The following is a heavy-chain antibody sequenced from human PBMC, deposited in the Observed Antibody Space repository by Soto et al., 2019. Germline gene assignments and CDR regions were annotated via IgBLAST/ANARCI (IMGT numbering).Heavy chain of an antibody. J-gene: IGHJ4*02. Sequence: PSETLSLTCTDSVGAISSYYWSWIRQPPGKGLEWIGYIYYSGSTNYNPSLKSRVTISVDTSKNQFSLKLSSVTAADTAVYYCARHQSGDYGRFDYWGQGTLVTVSS. CDR3: ARHQSGDYGRFDY. D-gene: IGHD4-17*01. CDR1: VGAISSYY. V-gene: IGHV4-59*08. CDR2: IYYSGST.